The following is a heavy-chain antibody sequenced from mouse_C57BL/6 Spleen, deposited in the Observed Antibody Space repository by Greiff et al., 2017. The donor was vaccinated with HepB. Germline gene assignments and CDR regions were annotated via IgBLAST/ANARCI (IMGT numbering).Heavy chain of an antibody. CDR2: ISSGSSTI. CDR3: AKGGLLRYYYAMDY. J-gene: IGHJ4*01. D-gene: IGHD1-1*01. Sequence: EVQRVESGGGLVKPGGSLKLSCAASGFTFSDYGMHWVRQAPEKGLEWVAYISSGSSTIYYADTVKGRFTISRDNAKNTLFLQMTSLRSEDTAMYYCAKGGLLRYYYAMDYWGQGTSVTVSS. V-gene: IGHV5-17*01. CDR1: GFTFSDYG.